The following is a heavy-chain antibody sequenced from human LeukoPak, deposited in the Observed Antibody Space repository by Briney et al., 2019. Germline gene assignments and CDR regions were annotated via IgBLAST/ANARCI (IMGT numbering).Heavy chain of an antibody. CDR3: AKGGSLFDY. D-gene: IGHD1-26*01. V-gene: IGHV3-23*01. CDR2: ISGSGGST. Sequence: GGSLRLSCAASGFTFSDYYMSWIRQAPGKGLEWVSAISGSGGSTYYADSVKGRFTISRDNSKNTLYLQMNSLRAEDTAVYYCAKGGSLFDYWGQGTLVTVSS. CDR1: GFTFSDYY. J-gene: IGHJ4*02.